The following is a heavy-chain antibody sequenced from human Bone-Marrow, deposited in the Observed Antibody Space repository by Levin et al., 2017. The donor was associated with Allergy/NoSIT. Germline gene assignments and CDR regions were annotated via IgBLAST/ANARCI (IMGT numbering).Heavy chain of an antibody. Sequence: GGSLRLSCAVSGFTFSLNGMHWVRQAPGKGLEWVAAISHDGTHKNYADSVKGRFTISRDDSKNTLYLQMDSLRDDDAAVYYCAKGRDWDFWFFDLWGRGTLVIVSS. CDR2: ISHDGTHK. CDR1: GFTFSLNG. D-gene: IGHD3/OR15-3a*01. J-gene: IGHJ2*01. V-gene: IGHV3-30*18. CDR3: AKGRDWDFWFFDL.